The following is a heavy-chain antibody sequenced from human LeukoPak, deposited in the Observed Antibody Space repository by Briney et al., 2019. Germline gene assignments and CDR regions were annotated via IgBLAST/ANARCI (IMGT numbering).Heavy chain of an antibody. CDR3: AKESAEVVSTHDN. CDR1: GFTFSTYA. Sequence: PGGSLRLSCAASGFTFSTYAMSWVRQAPGKGLEWVSTISNSGGSTYYADSVKGRFTISRDKSKNTLYLQMNSLRAEDTAVYYCAKESAEVVSTHDNWGQGTLVTVSS. D-gene: IGHD2-15*01. CDR2: ISNSGGST. V-gene: IGHV3-23*01. J-gene: IGHJ4*02.